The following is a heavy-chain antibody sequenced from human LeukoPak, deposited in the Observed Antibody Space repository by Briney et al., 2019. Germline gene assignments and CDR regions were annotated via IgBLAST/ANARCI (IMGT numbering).Heavy chain of an antibody. V-gene: IGHV3-23*01. J-gene: IGHJ4*02. CDR1: GFTFSSYA. CDR3: AKAPVTSCRGAYCYPFDS. D-gene: IGHD2-21*01. Sequence: PGGSLRLSCAASGFTFSSYAMKWVRQAPGKGLEWVSTISGSGAGTYHADSVRGRFTISRDNSKNTLYLQMNSLRAEDAAVYFCAKAPVTSCRGAYCYPFDSWGQGTLVTVSS. CDR2: ISGSGAGT.